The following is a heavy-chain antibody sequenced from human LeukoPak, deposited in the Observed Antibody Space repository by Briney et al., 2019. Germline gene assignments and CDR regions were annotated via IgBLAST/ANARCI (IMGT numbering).Heavy chain of an antibody. V-gene: IGHV4-59*01. CDR2: IYYSGST. CDR3: ARDREDSSGWYFIDY. CDR1: GGSISSYY. D-gene: IGHD6-19*01. Sequence: PSETLSLTSTVSGGSISSYYWSWIRQPPGKGLEWIGYIYYSGSTNYNPSLKSRVTISVDTSKNQFSLKLSSVTAADTAVYYCARDREDSSGWYFIDYWGQGTLVTVSS. J-gene: IGHJ4*02.